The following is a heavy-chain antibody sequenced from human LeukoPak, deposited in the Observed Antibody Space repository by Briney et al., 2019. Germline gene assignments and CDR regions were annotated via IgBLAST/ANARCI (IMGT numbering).Heavy chain of an antibody. V-gene: IGHV1-69*04. J-gene: IGHJ4*02. CDR3: AKDDDRAAAGPVPLFDY. CDR1: GGTFSSYA. Sequence: GASVKVSCTASGGTFSSYAISWVRQAPGQGLEWMGRIIPILGIANYAQKFQGRVTITADKSTSTAYMELSSLRAEDTAVYYCAKDDDRAAAGPVPLFDYWGQGTLVTVSS. CDR2: IIPILGIA. D-gene: IGHD6-13*01.